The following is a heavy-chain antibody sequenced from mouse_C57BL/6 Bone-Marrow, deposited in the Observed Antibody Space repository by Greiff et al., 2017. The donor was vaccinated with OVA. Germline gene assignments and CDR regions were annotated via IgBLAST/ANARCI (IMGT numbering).Heavy chain of an antibody. CDR2: LSSGGSYT. Sequence: EVMLVESGGDLVKPGGSLKLSCAASGFTFSSYGMSWVRQTPDKRLAWVATLSSGGSYTYYPDSVKGRFTISRDNAKKDLYQQRSRRKSEDTAMYYGARQYDYGSSVRYWYFEVWGTGTAVTVSS. CDR1: GFTFSSYG. D-gene: IGHD1-1*01. V-gene: IGHV5-6*02. J-gene: IGHJ1*03. CDR3: ARQYDYGSSVRYWYFEV.